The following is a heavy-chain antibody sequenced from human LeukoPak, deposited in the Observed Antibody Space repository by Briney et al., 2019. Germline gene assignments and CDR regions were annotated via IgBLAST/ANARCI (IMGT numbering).Heavy chain of an antibody. D-gene: IGHD6-19*01. J-gene: IGHJ5*02. Sequence: PSETLSLTCTVSGGSTSSYYWSWIRQPPGKGLEWIGYIYYSGSTNYNPSLKSRVTISVDTSKNQFSLKLSSVTAADTAVYYCARRTSGYSSVWNWFDPLGQGTLVTVSS. CDR2: IYYSGST. V-gene: IGHV4-59*08. CDR1: GGSTSSYY. CDR3: ARRTSGYSSVWNWFDP.